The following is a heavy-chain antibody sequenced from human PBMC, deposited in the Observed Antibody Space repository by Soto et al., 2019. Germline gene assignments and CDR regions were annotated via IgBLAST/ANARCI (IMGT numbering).Heavy chain of an antibody. Sequence: QVQLVQSGAEVKKPGASVKVSCKASGYSFTRYGISWARQAPGQGLEWMGWISGYNANTNYPENLQGRVTMTTDTSTSTAYMEVRNLISDDTAVYYCARMGDVPYYYYGLDVWGRGTTVTVSS. J-gene: IGHJ6*02. CDR2: ISGYNANT. V-gene: IGHV1-18*01. CDR3: ARMGDVPYYYYGLDV. CDR1: GYSFTRYG. D-gene: IGHD3-16*01.